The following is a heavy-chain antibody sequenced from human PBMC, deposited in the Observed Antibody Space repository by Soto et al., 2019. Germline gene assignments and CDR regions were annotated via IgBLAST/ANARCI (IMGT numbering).Heavy chain of an antibody. Sequence: QVQLVQSGAEVKKPGSSVKVSCKASGDTFSSYAISWVRQAPGQGIEWMGGIIPICGTANYAQKFQGRVTITADESTSTAYMELSSLRSEDTAVYYCARDGSGYRSRASPMDVWGQGTTVTVSS. J-gene: IGHJ6*02. CDR3: ARDGSGYRSRASPMDV. CDR1: GDTFSSYA. V-gene: IGHV1-69*01. D-gene: IGHD3-22*01. CDR2: IIPICGTA.